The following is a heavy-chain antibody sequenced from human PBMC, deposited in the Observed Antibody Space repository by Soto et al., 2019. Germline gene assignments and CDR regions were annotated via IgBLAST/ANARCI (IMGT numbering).Heavy chain of an antibody. J-gene: IGHJ6*02. D-gene: IGHD2-2*01. V-gene: IGHV1-2*04. Sequence: ASVKVSCKASGYTFTGYYMHWVRQAPGQGLEWMGWINPNSGGANYAQKFQGWVTMTRDTSISTAYMEQSRLRSDDTAVYYCARDRGWGYCSSTSCYDYYYYGMDVWGQGTTVTVSS. CDR3: ARDRGWGYCSSTSCYDYYYYGMDV. CDR1: GYTFTGYY. CDR2: INPNSGGA.